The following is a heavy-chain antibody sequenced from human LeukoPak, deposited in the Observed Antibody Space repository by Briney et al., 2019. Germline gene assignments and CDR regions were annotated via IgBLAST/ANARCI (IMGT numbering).Heavy chain of an antibody. Sequence: PGGSLRLSCAVSGFTLSSYWMSWVRQAPGKGLEWVANIKQDGSDKYYVDSVKGRFTISRDNARNSLYLQMNSLRAEDTAVYYCASSNYYDSSSYSHFDYWGQGTLVTVSS. D-gene: IGHD3-22*01. CDR2: IKQDGSDK. J-gene: IGHJ4*02. CDR3: ASSNYYDSSSYSHFDY. V-gene: IGHV3-7*05. CDR1: GFTLSSYW.